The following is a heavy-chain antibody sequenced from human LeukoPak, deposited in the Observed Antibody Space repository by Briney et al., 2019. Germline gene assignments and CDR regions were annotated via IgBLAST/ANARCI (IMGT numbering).Heavy chain of an antibody. Sequence: GGTLRLSCGASGFTLSSYAMGCASHPPRGGRELGTALSGSGGSTYYADSVKGRFTISRDNSKNTLYLQMHSLRAEDTAVYYCAKDPVAGNIPYDYWGQGTLVTVSS. CDR2: LSGSGGST. CDR3: AKDPVAGNIPYDY. V-gene: IGHV3-23*01. J-gene: IGHJ4*02. D-gene: IGHD6-19*01. CDR1: GFTLSSYA.